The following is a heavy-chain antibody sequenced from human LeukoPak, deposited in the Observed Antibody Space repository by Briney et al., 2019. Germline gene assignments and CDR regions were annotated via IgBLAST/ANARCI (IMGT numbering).Heavy chain of an antibody. Sequence: SVKVSCKASGGTFSSYAISWVRQAPGQGLEWMGGSFHIFGTENYAHKFHGRVTITADESTSKDYMELSSLRAEDTAVYYYPRERYDFWSGYRGPDFDYCGQGTLVTVSS. CDR2: SFHIFGTE. J-gene: IGHJ4*02. D-gene: IGHD3-3*01. CDR1: GGTFSSYA. CDR3: PRERYDFWSGYRGPDFDY. V-gene: IGHV1-69*01.